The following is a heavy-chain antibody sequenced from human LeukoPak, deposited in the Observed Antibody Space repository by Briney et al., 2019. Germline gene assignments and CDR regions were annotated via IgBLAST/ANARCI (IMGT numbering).Heavy chain of an antibody. CDR1: GYTFTSYY. V-gene: IGHV1-46*01. Sequence: ASVKVSFKASGYTFTSYYMHWVRQAPGQGLEWMGIINPSGGSTSYAQKFQGRVTMTRHTSTSTVYMEVSSLRSEDTAVYYCARDHEYYYGSGSYYPGGCDYWGQGTLVTVS. CDR2: INPSGGST. CDR3: ARDHEYYYGSGSYYPGGCDY. J-gene: IGHJ4*02. D-gene: IGHD3-10*01.